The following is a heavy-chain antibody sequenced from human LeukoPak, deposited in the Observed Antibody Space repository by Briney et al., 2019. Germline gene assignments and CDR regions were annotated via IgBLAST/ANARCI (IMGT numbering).Heavy chain of an antibody. Sequence: SGRSLRLSCAASGFTFSSYGMHWVRQAPGKGLEWVAVISYDGSNKYYADSVKGRFTISRDNSKNTLYLQMNSLRAEDTAVYYCVTVGMTSIWSYLRFDPRGQGTLVSVSS. V-gene: IGHV3-30*03. CDR3: VTVGMTSIWSYLRFDP. J-gene: IGHJ5*02. D-gene: IGHD7-27*01. CDR1: GFTFSSYG. CDR2: ISYDGSNK.